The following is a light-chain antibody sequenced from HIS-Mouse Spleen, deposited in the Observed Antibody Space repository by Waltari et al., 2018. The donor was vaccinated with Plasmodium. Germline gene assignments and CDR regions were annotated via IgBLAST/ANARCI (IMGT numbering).Light chain of an antibody. V-gene: IGLV2-8*01. CDR3: SSYAGSNNLV. CDR2: EVS. CDR1: SSDVGGYNY. Sequence: QSALTQPPSASGSPGQSVTISCTGTSSDVGGYNYVSWYQQHPGKAPKLMIYEVSNRPSGVPYRFSGSKSGTTASRTVSGLQAEDEADYYCSSYAGSNNLVFGGGTKLTVL. J-gene: IGLJ2*01.